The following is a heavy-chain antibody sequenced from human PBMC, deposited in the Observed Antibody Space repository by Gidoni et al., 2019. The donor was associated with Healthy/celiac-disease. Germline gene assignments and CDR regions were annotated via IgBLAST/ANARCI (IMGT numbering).Heavy chain of an antibody. Sequence: VQMAQSGAAVMKSGSSVKVAGKASGYTFTGYYMHWVRQAPGQGLEWMGWINPTSGGTNYARKFQGRVTMTRDTSISTAYMELSRLRSDDTAVYYCARGRASFDYWGQGTLVTVSS. CDR1: GYTFTGYY. D-gene: IGHD3-10*01. J-gene: IGHJ4*02. CDR2: INPTSGGT. V-gene: IGHV1-2*02. CDR3: ARGRASFDY.